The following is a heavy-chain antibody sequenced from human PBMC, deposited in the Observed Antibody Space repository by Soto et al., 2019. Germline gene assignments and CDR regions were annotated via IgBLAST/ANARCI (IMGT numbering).Heavy chain of an antibody. CDR3: AKEGLKNSWKTTWFDP. D-gene: IGHD1-1*01. CDR2: ISYDESNK. Sequence: GGSLRLSCAASGFTFSSYGMHWVRQAPGKGLEWVAVISYDESNKYYADSVKGQFTISRDNSKNTLYLQMNSLRAEGTAVYYCAKEGLKNSWKTTWFDPWGKGTLVTVS. J-gene: IGHJ5*02. V-gene: IGHV3-30*18. CDR1: GFTFSSYG.